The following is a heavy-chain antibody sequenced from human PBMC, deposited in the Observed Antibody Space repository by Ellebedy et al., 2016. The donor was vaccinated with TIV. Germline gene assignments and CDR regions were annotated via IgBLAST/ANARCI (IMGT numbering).Heavy chain of an antibody. J-gene: IGHJ4*02. Sequence: AASVKVSCKASGFTLTSYGINWVRQAPGQELEWMGIINTSGGSTDYAQKFQGRVTMTRDTSTSTVYMELSSLRSEDTAVYYCARDQAEGRSSDYWGQGTLVTVSS. V-gene: IGHV1-46*01. CDR3: ARDQAEGRSSDY. CDR2: INTSGGST. CDR1: GFTLTSYG. D-gene: IGHD6-13*01.